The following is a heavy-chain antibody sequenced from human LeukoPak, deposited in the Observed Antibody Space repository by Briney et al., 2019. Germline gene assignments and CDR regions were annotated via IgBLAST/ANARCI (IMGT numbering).Heavy chain of an antibody. J-gene: IGHJ4*02. Sequence: ASVKVSCKASGYTFTGYYMHWVRQAPGQGLEWMGWTNPNSGGTNYAQKFQGWVTMTRDTSISTAYMELSRLRSDDTAVYYCARDLADCSSTSCYNGEGYFDYWGQGTLVTVSS. CDR2: TNPNSGGT. CDR3: ARDLADCSSTSCYNGEGYFDY. D-gene: IGHD2-2*01. CDR1: GYTFTGYY. V-gene: IGHV1-2*04.